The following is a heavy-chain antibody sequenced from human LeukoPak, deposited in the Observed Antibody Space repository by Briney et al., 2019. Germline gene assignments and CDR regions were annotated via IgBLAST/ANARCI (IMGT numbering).Heavy chain of an antibody. CDR1: GFTFSNYG. J-gene: IGHJ4*02. V-gene: IGHV3-48*02. CDR3: ARDLTRTTDIDY. D-gene: IGHD1-7*01. CDR2: ISSSSITI. Sequence: PGGSLRLSCAASGFTFSNYGMNWVRQAPGKGLEGVSYISSSSITIYYADSVKGRFTISRDNAKNSLYLQMNSLRDEDTAVYYCARDLTRTTDIDYWGQGTLVAVSS.